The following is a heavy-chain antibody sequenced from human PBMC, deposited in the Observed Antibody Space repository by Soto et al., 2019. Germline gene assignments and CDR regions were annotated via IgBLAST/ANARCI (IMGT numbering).Heavy chain of an antibody. CDR1: GGSISSGGYY. CDR2: IYYSGST. V-gene: IGHV4-31*03. Sequence: SETLSLTCTVSGGSISSGGYYWSWIRQHPGKGLEWIGYIYYSGSTYYNQSLKSRVTISVDTSKNQYSLKLSSVTAADTAVYYCARGLTYYPGYGMDVWGQGTTVTVSS. CDR3: ARGLTYYPGYGMDV. J-gene: IGHJ6*02. D-gene: IGHD3-10*01.